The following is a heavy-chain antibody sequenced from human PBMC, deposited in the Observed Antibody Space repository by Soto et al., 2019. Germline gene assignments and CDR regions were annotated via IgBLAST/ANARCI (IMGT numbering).Heavy chain of an antibody. Sequence: GESLKISCKGSGYSFTSYWIVWVRQMPGKGLEWMGIIYPGDSDTRYSPSFQGQVTISADKSISTAYLQWSSLKASDTAVYYCARAAGMVRDPKPYYYYGMDVWGQGTTVTVSS. CDR2: IYPGDSDT. V-gene: IGHV5-51*01. J-gene: IGHJ6*02. D-gene: IGHD3-10*01. CDR3: ARAAGMVRDPKPYYYYGMDV. CDR1: GYSFTSYW.